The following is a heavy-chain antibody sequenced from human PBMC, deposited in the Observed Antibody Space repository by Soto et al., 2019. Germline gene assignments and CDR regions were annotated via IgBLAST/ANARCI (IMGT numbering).Heavy chain of an antibody. V-gene: IGHV4-59*01. CDR2: IYYSGST. D-gene: IGHD3-9*01. CDR1: GGSISSYY. Sequence: SETLSLTCTVSGGSISSYYWSWIRQPPGKGLEWIGYIYYSGSTNYNPSLKSRVTISVDTSKNQFSLKLSSVTAADTAVYYCARDSRQDDILTGSPFDPWGQGTLVTVSS. CDR3: ARDSRQDDILTGSPFDP. J-gene: IGHJ5*02.